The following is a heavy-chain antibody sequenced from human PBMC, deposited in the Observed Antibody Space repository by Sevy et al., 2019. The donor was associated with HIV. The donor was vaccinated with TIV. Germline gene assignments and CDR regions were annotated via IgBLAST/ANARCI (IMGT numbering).Heavy chain of an antibody. D-gene: IGHD1-7*01. CDR1: GFTFSDYY. CDR2: MSSGTSYT. J-gene: IGHJ4*02. CDR3: ARDRRNYGGQYFDY. V-gene: IGHV3-11*06. Sequence: GGSLRLSCAASGFTFSDYYMSWIRQAPGKGLEWVSQMSSGTSYTNYGDSVKGRFTISRDNPKNSLYLQMNSLRAEETAVYYCARDRRNYGGQYFDYWGQGTLVTVSS.